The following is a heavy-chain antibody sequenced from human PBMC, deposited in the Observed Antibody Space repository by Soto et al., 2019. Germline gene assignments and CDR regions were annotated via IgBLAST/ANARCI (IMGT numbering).Heavy chain of an antibody. CDR3: ASPGGELEPLTG. Sequence: EMHLVESGGGLVQPGGSLRLSCAASGFTFSDSWMNWVRQAPGKGLEWVANIKGDGSETHYVDSVKGRFTISRDNAKNSLHLQMDSLRAEVTAVYYSASPGGELEPLTGWGHGTLVTVSS. V-gene: IGHV3-7*05. CDR2: IKGDGSET. J-gene: IGHJ4*01. CDR1: GFTFSDSW. D-gene: IGHD1-1*01.